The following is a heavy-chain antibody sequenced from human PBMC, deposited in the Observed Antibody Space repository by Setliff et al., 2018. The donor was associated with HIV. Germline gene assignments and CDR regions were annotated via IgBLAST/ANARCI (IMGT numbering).Heavy chain of an antibody. Sequence: SETLSLTCAVYGGSFNGYSWTWIRQPPGKGLEWIGGINHSGNINYNPSLKSRVTISVDTSKNQFSLNLSSVTAADTAVYYCAQEERDAYNYWFDPWGQGTLVTVSS. CDR2: INHSGNI. CDR3: AQEERDAYNYWFDP. CDR1: GGSFNGYS. V-gene: IGHV4-34*01. D-gene: IGHD1-1*01. J-gene: IGHJ5*02.